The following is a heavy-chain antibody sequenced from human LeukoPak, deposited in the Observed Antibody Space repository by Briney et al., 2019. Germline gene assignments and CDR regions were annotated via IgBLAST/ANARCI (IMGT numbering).Heavy chain of an antibody. CDR3: ARVRFGGADY. Sequence: GGSLRLSCAASGFTFSSYWMTWVRQAPGKGLEWVANIRQDGSEKFYVDSVKGRFTISRDNAKNSLYLQMNSLRAEDMAVYYCARVRFGGADYWGQGTLVTVSS. J-gene: IGHJ4*02. CDR2: IRQDGSEK. D-gene: IGHD3-10*01. CDR1: GFTFSSYW. V-gene: IGHV3-7*05.